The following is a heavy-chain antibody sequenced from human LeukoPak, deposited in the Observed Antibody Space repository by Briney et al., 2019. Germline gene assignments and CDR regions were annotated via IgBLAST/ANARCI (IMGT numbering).Heavy chain of an antibody. Sequence: PGGSLRLSCAASGFTFSSYSMNWVRQAPGKGLEWVSSISSSSSYIYYADSVKGRFTISRDNAKNSLYLQMNSLRAEDTAVYYCARDIREPWGVPDYWGQGTLVTVSS. CDR1: GFTFSSYS. CDR2: ISSSSSYI. V-gene: IGHV3-21*01. CDR3: ARDIREPWGVPDY. D-gene: IGHD6-19*01. J-gene: IGHJ4*02.